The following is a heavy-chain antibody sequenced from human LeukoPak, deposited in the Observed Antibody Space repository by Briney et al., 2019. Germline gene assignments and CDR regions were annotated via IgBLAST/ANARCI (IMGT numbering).Heavy chain of an antibody. D-gene: IGHD1-26*01. CDR2: INPSGGST. CDR3: ARDLAEVIVGSTGVDY. J-gene: IGHJ4*02. V-gene: IGHV1-46*01. Sequence: ASVKVPCKASGYTFTSYYMHWVRQAPGQGLEWMGIINPSGGSTSYAQKFQGRVTMTRDTSTSTVYMELSSLRSEDTAVYYCARDLAEVIVGSTGVDYWGQGTLVTVSS. CDR1: GYTFTSYY.